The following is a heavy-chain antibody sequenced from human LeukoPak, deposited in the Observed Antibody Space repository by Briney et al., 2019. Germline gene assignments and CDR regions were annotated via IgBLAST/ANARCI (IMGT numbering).Heavy chain of an antibody. Sequence: TLSLTCTVFGGSISSGGYYWTWIRQPPGKGLEWIGYIYYSGSTNYNPSLKSRVTISVDTSKNQFSLKLSSVTAADTAVYYCARTTGYCSSTSCYLASYYFDYWGQGTLVTVSS. J-gene: IGHJ4*02. V-gene: IGHV4-61*08. D-gene: IGHD2-2*01. CDR2: IYYSGST. CDR3: ARTTGYCSSTSCYLASYYFDY. CDR1: GGSISSGGYY.